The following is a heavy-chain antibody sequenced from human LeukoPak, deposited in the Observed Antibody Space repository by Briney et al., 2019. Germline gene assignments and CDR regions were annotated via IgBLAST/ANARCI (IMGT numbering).Heavy chain of an antibody. J-gene: IGHJ4*02. CDR1: GYTFTSNY. D-gene: IGHD3-22*01. Sequence: SVKVSCKASGYTFTSNYIHWVRQAPGQGLEWMGGIIPIFGTANYAQKFQGRVTITADESTSTAYMELSSLRSEDTAVFYCAREDAPYYYDSSGYYYVFDYWGQGTLVTVSS. V-gene: IGHV1-69*13. CDR2: IIPIFGTA. CDR3: AREDAPYYYDSSGYYYVFDY.